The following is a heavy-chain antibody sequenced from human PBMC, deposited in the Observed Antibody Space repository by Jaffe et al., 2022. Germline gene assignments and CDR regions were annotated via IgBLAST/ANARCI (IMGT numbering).Heavy chain of an antibody. D-gene: IGHD3-22*01. CDR3: ARGGYYYDSSGYYYDDAFDI. J-gene: IGHJ3*02. Sequence: QVQLQQWGAGLLKPSETLSLTCAVYGGSFSGYYWSWIRQPPGKGLEWIGEINHSGSTNYNPSLKSRVTISVDTSKNQFSLKLSSVTAADTAVYYCARGGYYYDSSGYYYDDAFDIWGQGTMVTVSS. CDR1: GGSFSGYY. V-gene: IGHV4-34*01. CDR2: INHSGST.